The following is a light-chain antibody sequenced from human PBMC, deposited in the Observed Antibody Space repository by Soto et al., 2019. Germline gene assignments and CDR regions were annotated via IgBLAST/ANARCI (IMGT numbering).Light chain of an antibody. CDR1: SSDVGRYNY. CDR3: SSFTGSSTFV. V-gene: IGLV2-14*03. J-gene: IGLJ1*01. Sequence: ALAQPASVSGSRGQSITISCTGTSSDVGRYNYVSWFQQHPGKVPKLIIYDVSNRPSGVSDRFSGSKSGNTASLPISGLHPEVFAEYYCSSFTGSSTFVFGTGSNVTVL. CDR2: DVS.